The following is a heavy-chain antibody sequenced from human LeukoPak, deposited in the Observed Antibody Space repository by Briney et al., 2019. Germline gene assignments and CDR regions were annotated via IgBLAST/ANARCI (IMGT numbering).Heavy chain of an antibody. V-gene: IGHV3-33*01. CDR1: GFTFSSYG. D-gene: IGHD2-15*01. CDR2: IWFDGSNK. J-gene: IGHJ4*02. CDR3: ARARTSGGSSNYYFDN. Sequence: PGRSLRLSCAASGFTFSSYGMHWVRQAPGKGLEWVAVIWFDGSNKYYADSVKGRFTISRDNSKNTLYLQMNSLSPGDTAVYYCARARTSGGSSNYYFDNWGQGTLVTVSS.